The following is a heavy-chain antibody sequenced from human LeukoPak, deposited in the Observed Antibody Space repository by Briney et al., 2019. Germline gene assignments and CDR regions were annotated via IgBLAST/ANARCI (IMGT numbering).Heavy chain of an antibody. J-gene: IGHJ4*02. CDR3: AALRPFDY. CDR1: GFTFSGSA. V-gene: IGHV3-73*01. CDR2: IRGKANNYAT. D-gene: IGHD3-16*01. Sequence: GGSLRLSCAASGFTFSGSAMHWVRQSSGKGLEWVGRIRGKANNYATVYAASMKGRFTISRDDSKNTAYLQMTSLKLEDTAVYYCAALRPFDYWGQGTLVTVSS.